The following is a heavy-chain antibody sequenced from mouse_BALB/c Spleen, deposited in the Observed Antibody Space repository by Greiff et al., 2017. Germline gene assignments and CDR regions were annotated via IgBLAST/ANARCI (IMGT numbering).Heavy chain of an antibody. V-gene: IGHV1S29*02. J-gene: IGHJ3*01. CDR3: ARGNYDYGAGFDY. D-gene: IGHD2-4*01. CDR1: GYSFTDYN. Sequence: VQLQQSGPELVKPGASVKISCKASGYSFTDYNMHWVKQSHGKSLEWIGYIYPYNGGTGYNQKFKSKATLTVDNSSSTAYMELRSLTSEDSAVYYCARGNYDYGAGFDYWGQGTLVTVSA. CDR2: IYPYNGGT.